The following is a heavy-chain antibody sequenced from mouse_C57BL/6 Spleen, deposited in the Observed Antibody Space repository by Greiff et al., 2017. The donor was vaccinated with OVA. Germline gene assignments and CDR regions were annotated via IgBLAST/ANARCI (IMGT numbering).Heavy chain of an antibody. CDR1: GYTFTTYP. CDR3: ARGMGYGNYLDY. Sequence: QVHVKQSGAELVKPGASVKMSCKASGYTFTTYPIEWLKQNHGKSLEWIGNFHPYNDDTKYNEKFKGKATLTVEKSSSTVYLELSRLTSDDSAVYYCARGMGYGNYLDYWGQGTTLTVSS. CDR2: FHPYNDDT. D-gene: IGHD2-1*01. J-gene: IGHJ2*01. V-gene: IGHV1-47*01.